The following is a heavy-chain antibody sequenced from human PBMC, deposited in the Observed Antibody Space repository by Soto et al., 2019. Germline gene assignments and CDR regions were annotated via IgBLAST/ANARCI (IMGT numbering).Heavy chain of an antibody. D-gene: IGHD3-22*01. CDR1: GLGFYTYS. V-gene: IGHV3-23*01. CDR2: ITGNGAKT. Sequence: PGGSLRLSCAASGLGFYTYSMSWVRQYPGKRLEWIASITGNGAKTYYADSVKGRFTISRDNSKNTLYLQMNSLRAEDTAVYYCARDRVESGYPEYFQHWGQGTLVTVSS. CDR3: ARDRVESGYPEYFQH. J-gene: IGHJ1*01.